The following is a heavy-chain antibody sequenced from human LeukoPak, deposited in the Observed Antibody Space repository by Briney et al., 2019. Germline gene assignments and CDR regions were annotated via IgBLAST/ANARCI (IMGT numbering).Heavy chain of an antibody. CDR2: IYYSGST. V-gene: IGHV4-30-4*01. D-gene: IGHD3-22*01. J-gene: IGHJ3*02. CDR3: ALRADDSSGYFQDDAFDI. Sequence: PSETLSLTCTVSGGSISSGDYYWSWIRQPPGKGLEWIGYIYYSGSTYYNPSLKSRVTISVDTSKNQFSLKLSSVTAADTAVYYCALRADDSSGYFQDDAFDIWGQGTMVTVSS. CDR1: GGSISSGDYY.